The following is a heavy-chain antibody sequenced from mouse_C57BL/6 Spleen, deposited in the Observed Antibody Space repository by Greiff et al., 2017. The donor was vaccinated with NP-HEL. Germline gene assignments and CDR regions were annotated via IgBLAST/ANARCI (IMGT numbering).Heavy chain of an antibody. V-gene: IGHV1-69*01. CDR1: GYTFTSYW. CDR2: IDPSDSYT. J-gene: IGHJ3*01. CDR3: ARSSPAWFAY. Sequence: QVQLKQPGAELVMPGASVKLSCKASGYTFTSYWMHWVKQRPGQGLEWIGEIDPSDSYTNYNQKFKGKSTLTVDKSSSTAYMQLSSLTSEDSAVYYCARSSPAWFAYWGQGTLVTVSA.